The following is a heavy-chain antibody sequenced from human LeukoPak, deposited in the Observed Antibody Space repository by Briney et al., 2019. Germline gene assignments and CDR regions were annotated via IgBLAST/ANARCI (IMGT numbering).Heavy chain of an antibody. J-gene: IGHJ4*02. Sequence: GGSLRLSCAASGFTFSRYAMHWVRQAPGKGLQYVSSISTNGIDTYYANSVKGRFTISRDNSNNTLYLQMGSLRAEDMAVYCCVRTNLYDYWGQGTLVTVSS. D-gene: IGHD2-8*01. CDR1: GFTFSRYA. CDR2: ISTNGIDT. V-gene: IGHV3-64*01. CDR3: VRTNLYDY.